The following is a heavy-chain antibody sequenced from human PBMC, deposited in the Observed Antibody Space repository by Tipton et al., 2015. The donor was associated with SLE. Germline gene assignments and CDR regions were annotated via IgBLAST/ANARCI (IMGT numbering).Heavy chain of an antibody. J-gene: IGHJ4*02. CDR1: GFTFSTYW. D-gene: IGHD3-3*01. CDR3: VKDRVPDGFWNFDY. Sequence: SLRLSCAASGFTFSTYWMVWVRQAPGKGLEWVANIKEDGSKRYCVDSVKGRFTISRDNSKKTIYLQMNSLRVEDTAVYYCVKDRVPDGFWNFDYWGQGTLVTVSS. V-gene: IGHV3-7*03. CDR2: IKEDGSKR.